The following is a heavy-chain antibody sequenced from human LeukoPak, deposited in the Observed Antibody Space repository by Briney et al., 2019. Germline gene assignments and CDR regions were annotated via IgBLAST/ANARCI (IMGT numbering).Heavy chain of an antibody. CDR1: GYSFTSYW. D-gene: IGHD2-2*01. CDR2: IYPGDSDT. J-gene: IGHJ5*02. V-gene: IGHV5-51*01. CDR3: ARVYCSSTSSLLGWFDP. Sequence: GESLKISCKGSGYSFTSYWIGWVRQMPGKGLEWMGIIYPGDSDTRYSPSFQGQVTISADKSISTAYLQWSSLKASDTAMYYCARVYCSSTSSLLGWFDPWGQGTLVTVSS.